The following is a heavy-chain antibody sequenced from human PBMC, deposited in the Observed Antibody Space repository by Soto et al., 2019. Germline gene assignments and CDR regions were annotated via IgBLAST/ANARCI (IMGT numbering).Heavy chain of an antibody. J-gene: IGHJ3*02. CDR3: ARRYGSAFDI. Sequence: SETLSLTCTVSGGSISSYYWSWIRQPPGKGLEWIGYIYYSGSTNYNPSLKSRVTISVDTSKNQFSLKLSSVTAADTAVNYCARRYGSAFDIWGQGTMVTVSS. CDR2: IYYSGST. V-gene: IGHV4-59*01. D-gene: IGHD3-10*01. CDR1: GGSISSYY.